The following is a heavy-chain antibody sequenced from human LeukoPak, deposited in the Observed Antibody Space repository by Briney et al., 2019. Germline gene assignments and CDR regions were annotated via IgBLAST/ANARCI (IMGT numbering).Heavy chain of an antibody. V-gene: IGHV3-64*01. CDR3: AKVDGYNSEGYFDY. CDR2: ISSNGGST. CDR1: GFTFSSYA. Sequence: GGSLRLSCAASGFTFSSYAMHWVRQAPGKGLEYVSAISSNGGSTYYANSVKGRFTISRDNSKNTLYLQMGSLRAEDTAVYYCAKVDGYNSEGYFDYWGQGTLVTVSS. D-gene: IGHD5-24*01. J-gene: IGHJ4*02.